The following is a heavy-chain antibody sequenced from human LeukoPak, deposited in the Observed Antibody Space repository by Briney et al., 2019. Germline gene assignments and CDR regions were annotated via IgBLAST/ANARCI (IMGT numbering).Heavy chain of an antibody. J-gene: IGHJ2*01. V-gene: IGHV3-9*01. CDR1: GFTFDDYA. D-gene: IGHD2-21*02. Sequence: PGRSLRLSCAASGFTFDDYAMHWVRQAPGKGLEWVSGISYNSDTISYADSVKGRFTISRDNAKNSLYLQMNSLRAEDTAFYYCAKGYCGGDCYSGWYFDLWGRGTLVTVSS. CDR2: ISYNSDTI. CDR3: AKGYCGGDCYSGWYFDL.